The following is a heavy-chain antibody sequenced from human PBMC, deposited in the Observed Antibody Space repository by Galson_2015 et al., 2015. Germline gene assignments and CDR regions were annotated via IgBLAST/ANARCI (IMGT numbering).Heavy chain of an antibody. CDR2: IRSSGSTI. CDR1: GFTFSDYY. V-gene: IGHV3-11*01. D-gene: IGHD4-17*01. J-gene: IGHJ5*02. Sequence: SLRLSCAASGFTFSDYYMSWIRQAPGKGLEWVAYIRSSGSTIKYTDSVKGRFTISRDNAKNSLYLQMNSLRAEDTAAYHCARLAYGDYGRFDPWGQGTLVTVSS. CDR3: ARLAYGDYGRFDP.